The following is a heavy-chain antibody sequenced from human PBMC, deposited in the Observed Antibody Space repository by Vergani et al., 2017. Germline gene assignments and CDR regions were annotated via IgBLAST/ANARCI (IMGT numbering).Heavy chain of an antibody. CDR1: GFSFSDLY. J-gene: IGHJ2*01. CDR3: AKDPGFCSSSTCYRNYYLDR. CDR2: ISNSGNTI. Sequence: VQLVDSGGGLVKPGGSLRLSCASSGFSFSDLYMTWIRQAPGKGLEWVSYISNSGNTIEYADSVKGRFSISRDNAKSSLFLQMDSLRAEDTAVYYCAKDPGFCSSSTCYRNYYLDRGGRGTRVTVSA. D-gene: IGHD2-2*01. V-gene: IGHV3-11*01.